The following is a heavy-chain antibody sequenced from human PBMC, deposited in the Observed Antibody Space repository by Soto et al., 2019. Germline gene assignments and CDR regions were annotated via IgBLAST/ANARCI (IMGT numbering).Heavy chain of an antibody. CDR2: IYYSGGT. Sequence: SETLSLTCTVSGGSISSGGYYWSWIRQHPGKGLEWIGYIYYSGGTYYNPSLNSRVTISVEKSKNQFSLKLSSVTAADTAVYYCASLSAGYYYDSSGYYFDYWGQGTLVTVSS. CDR1: GGSISSGGYY. CDR3: ASLSAGYYYDSSGYYFDY. D-gene: IGHD3-22*01. V-gene: IGHV4-31*03. J-gene: IGHJ4*02.